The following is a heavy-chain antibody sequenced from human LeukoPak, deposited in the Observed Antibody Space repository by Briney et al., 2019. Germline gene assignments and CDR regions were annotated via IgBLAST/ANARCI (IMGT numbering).Heavy chain of an antibody. CDR1: GFTFTNAW. CDR2: IQRTTDGGTT. Sequence: GGSLRLSCAASGFTFTNAWMSWVRQAPGKGLEWVGRIQRTTDGGTTDYAVPVKGRFTISRDDSKNTLYLQMNSLITGDTAVYFCATEYYGSFNFWGQGALVTVSS. D-gene: IGHD3-10*01. CDR3: ATEYYGSFNF. J-gene: IGHJ4*02. V-gene: IGHV3-15*01.